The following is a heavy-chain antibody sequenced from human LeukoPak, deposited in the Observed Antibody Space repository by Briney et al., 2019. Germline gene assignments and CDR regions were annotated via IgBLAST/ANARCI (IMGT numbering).Heavy chain of an antibody. CDR1: GGSISSGSYY. J-gene: IGHJ5*02. D-gene: IGHD3-10*01. CDR3: ARGGYYGSGNDFRFDP. V-gene: IGHV4-61*02. CDR2: IYTSGST. Sequence: KASETLSLTCTVSGGSISSGSYYWSWIRQPAGKGLEWIGRIYTSGSTNYNPSLKSRVTISVDTSKNQFSLKLNSVTAADTAVYYCARGGYYGSGNDFRFDPWGQGTLVTVSS.